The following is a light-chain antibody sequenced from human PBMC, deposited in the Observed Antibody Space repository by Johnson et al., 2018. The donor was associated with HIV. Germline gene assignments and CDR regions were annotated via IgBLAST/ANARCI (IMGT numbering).Light chain of an antibody. V-gene: IGLV1-51*01. CDR3: GTWDSSLSAGYV. CDR1: YSNIEHNY. Sequence: QSVLTQPPSVSAAAGQKVTISCSGTYSNIEHNYVSWYQQLPGTAPKLLIYGTTKRPSGIPDRFSGSKSGTSATLGITGLQAGDEADYYCGTWDSSLSAGYVFGTGTKVTVL. CDR2: GTT. J-gene: IGLJ1*01.